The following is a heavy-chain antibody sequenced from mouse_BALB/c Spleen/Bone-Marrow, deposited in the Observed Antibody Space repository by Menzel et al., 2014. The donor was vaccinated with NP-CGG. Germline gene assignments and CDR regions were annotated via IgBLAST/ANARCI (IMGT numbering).Heavy chain of an antibody. D-gene: IGHD2-2*01. V-gene: IGHV1S137*01. CDR2: ISTYYGDA. CDR3: ARSGGYDYFDC. CDR1: GYTFTDYA. J-gene: IGHJ2*01. Sequence: QVQLQQSGSELVRPGVSVKISCKGSGYTFTDYAMHWVKQSHAKSLEWIGVISTYYGDASYNQKFKGKATMTVDKSSSTAYMELARLTSEDSAIYYCARSGGYDYFDCWGKGTTLTVSS.